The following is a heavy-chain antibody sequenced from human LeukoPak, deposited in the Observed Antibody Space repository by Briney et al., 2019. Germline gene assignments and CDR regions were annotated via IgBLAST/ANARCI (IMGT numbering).Heavy chain of an antibody. Sequence: GGSLRLSCSASGFTFYKSAMTWVRQAPGTGLEWVSAISGRGDFTYYADSVKGRFTISRDNSRNILYLRMSSLRADDTSVYYCARREAEESGPIDYWGQGTLVTVSS. D-gene: IGHD3-3*01. CDR1: GFTFYKSA. CDR2: ISGRGDFT. V-gene: IGHV3-23*01. CDR3: ARREAEESGPIDY. J-gene: IGHJ4*02.